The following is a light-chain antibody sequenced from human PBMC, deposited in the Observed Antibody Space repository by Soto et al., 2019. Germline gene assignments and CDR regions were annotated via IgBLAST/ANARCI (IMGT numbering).Light chain of an antibody. CDR1: QSVRTN. V-gene: IGKV3D-15*01. CDR3: QQYAYWPDT. CDR2: YSS. Sequence: EVMMTQFLDTVSVTPGETVTLSCGASQSVRTNLAWYQQRPGQAPRLLIHYSSTRASDIPARFSGSGSGTNFTLAISSLQSEDFAVYYCQQYAYWPDTFGQGTKVEIK. J-gene: IGKJ1*01.